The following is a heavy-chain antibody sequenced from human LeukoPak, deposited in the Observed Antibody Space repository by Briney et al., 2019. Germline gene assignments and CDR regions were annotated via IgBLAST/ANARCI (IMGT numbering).Heavy chain of an antibody. Sequence: GGSLRLSCAASGXTFSSYWVSWVRQAPGKGLEWVANIQQGGSEKYYVDSVKGRFTISRDNAKNSLFLQMNSLRAEDTAVYYCARCHSSSSGDYWGQGTLVTVSS. D-gene: IGHD6-6*01. CDR3: ARCHSSSSGDY. J-gene: IGHJ4*02. V-gene: IGHV3-7*05. CDR2: IQQGGSEK. CDR1: GXTFSSYW.